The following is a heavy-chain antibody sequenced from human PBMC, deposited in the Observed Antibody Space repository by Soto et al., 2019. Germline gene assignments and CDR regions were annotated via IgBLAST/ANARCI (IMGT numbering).Heavy chain of an antibody. CDR1: GYSFISHG. V-gene: IGHV1-18*04. D-gene: IGHD1-1*01. CDR2: VSGDNGIT. Sequence: QAQLVQSGAEVKKPGASVKVSCKASGYSFISHGITWVRQAPGQGLEWMGWVSGDNGITNYAQKLQGRVTMTTDTSTDTAFMELRSLISDDTAVYYCARLGNWDENWYFDLWGRGTLVIVSS. CDR3: ARLGNWDENWYFDL. J-gene: IGHJ2*01.